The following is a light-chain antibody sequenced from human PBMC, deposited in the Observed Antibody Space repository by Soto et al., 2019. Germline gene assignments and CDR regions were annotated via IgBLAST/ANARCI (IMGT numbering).Light chain of an antibody. CDR2: VGTGGIVG. J-gene: IGLJ1*01. CDR3: GADHGGGSNFVYV. Sequence: QPVLTQPPSASASLGASVTLTCTLNSGYSNYKVDWYQQRPGKGPRFVMRVGTGGIVGSKGDGIPDRFSVLGSGLNRYLTINNIQEEDESDYYCGADHGGGSNFVYVFGTGTKLTVL. CDR1: SGYSNYK. V-gene: IGLV9-49*01.